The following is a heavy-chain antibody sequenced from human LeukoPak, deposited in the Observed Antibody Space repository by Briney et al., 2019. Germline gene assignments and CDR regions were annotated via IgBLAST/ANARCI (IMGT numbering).Heavy chain of an antibody. CDR2: ISSSGSTI. Sequence: GGSLRLSCAASGFTFSDYYMSWIRQAPGKGLEWVSYISSSGSTIYYADSVKGRFTISRDNAKNSLYLQMNSLRAEDTAVYYCARDMRYYYDSSGYGLNFDYWGQGTLVTVSS. J-gene: IGHJ4*02. CDR3: ARDMRYYYDSSGYGLNFDY. D-gene: IGHD3-22*01. V-gene: IGHV3-11*04. CDR1: GFTFSDYY.